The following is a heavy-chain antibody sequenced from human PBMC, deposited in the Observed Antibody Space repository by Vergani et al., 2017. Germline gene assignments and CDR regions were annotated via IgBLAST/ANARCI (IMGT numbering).Heavy chain of an antibody. CDR2: ISSNGGST. CDR3: VKNGPGGWYRGYFDY. J-gene: IGHJ4*02. D-gene: IGHD6-19*01. CDR1: GFTFSSYA. Sequence: EVQLVESGGGLVQPGGSLRLSCSASGFTFSSYAMHWVRQAPGKGLEYVSAISSNGGSTYYADSVKGRFTISRDNSKNTLYLQMSSLRAEDTAVYYYVKNGPGGWYRGYFDYWGQGTLVTVSS. V-gene: IGHV3-64D*06.